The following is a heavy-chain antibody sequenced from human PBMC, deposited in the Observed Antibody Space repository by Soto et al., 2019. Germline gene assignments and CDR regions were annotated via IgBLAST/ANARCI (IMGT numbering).Heavy chain of an antibody. CDR3: ARGSGYSSGWYVF. J-gene: IGHJ4*02. CDR2: INPSGGSS. V-gene: IGHV1-46*01. Sequence: ASVKVSCKASGYTFTSYYMHWVRQAPGQGLEWMGIINPSGGSSSYAQKFQGRVTMTRDNSKNTLYLQMNSLRAEDTAVYYCARGSGYSSGWYVFWGQGTLVTVSS. D-gene: IGHD6-19*01. CDR1: GYTFTSYY.